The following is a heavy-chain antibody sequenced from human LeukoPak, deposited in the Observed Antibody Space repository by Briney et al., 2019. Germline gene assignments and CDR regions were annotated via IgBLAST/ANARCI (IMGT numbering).Heavy chain of an antibody. CDR2: ICPDDFDV. V-gene: IGHV5-51*01. J-gene: IGHJ4*02. D-gene: IGHD3-3*01. CDR1: GYTFSDYW. CDR3: ARQYYDFWTGSYTGVQYFDF. Sequence: GESLKISCEASGYTFSDYWIGWVRQKPGKGLEWMGIICPDDFDVKYSPSFQGQVTISVDKSINTAYLQWSTLKASDTAVYFCARQYYDFWTGSYTGVQYFDFWGRGTLVTVSS.